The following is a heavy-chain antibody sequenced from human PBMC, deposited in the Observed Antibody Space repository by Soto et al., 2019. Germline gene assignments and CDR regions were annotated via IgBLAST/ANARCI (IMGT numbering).Heavy chain of an antibody. V-gene: IGHV1-69*02. CDR2: IIPILGIA. D-gene: IGHD5-12*01. CDR3: ASQPSVWLPQGDYRYLMYF. J-gene: IGHJ6*03. CDR1: GGTFSSYT. Sequence: ASVKVSCKASGGTFSSYTISWVRQAPGQGLEWMGRIIPILGIANYAQKFQGRVTITADKSTSTAYMELSSLRSEDTAVYYCASQPSVWLPQGDYRYLMYFWSRGTTDTGSS.